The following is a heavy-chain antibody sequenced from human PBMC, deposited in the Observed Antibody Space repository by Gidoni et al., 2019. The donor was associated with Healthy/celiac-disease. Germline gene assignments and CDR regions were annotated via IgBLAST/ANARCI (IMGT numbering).Heavy chain of an antibody. CDR1: GGSISSSSYY. CDR2: IYYSGST. V-gene: IGHV4-39*01. J-gene: IGHJ5*02. Sequence: QLQLQESGPGLVKPSETLSLTCTVSGGSISSSSYYWVWIRQPPGKGLEWIVSIYYSGSTYYNPSRKSRFTISVDTSKNQFSLKLSSVTAADTAVYYCARQRGLVVVTTTGWFDPWGQGTLVTVSS. D-gene: IGHD2-15*01. CDR3: ARQRGLVVVTTTGWFDP.